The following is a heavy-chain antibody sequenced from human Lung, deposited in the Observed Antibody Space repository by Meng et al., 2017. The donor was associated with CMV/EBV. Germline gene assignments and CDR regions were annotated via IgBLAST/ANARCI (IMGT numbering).Heavy chain of an antibody. CDR2: IKSKTDGETT. J-gene: IGHJ4*02. V-gene: IGHV3-15*01. Sequence: GESXKISXAASGFTFSNAWMSWVRQAPGKGLEWVGRIKSKTDGETTDYAAPVKGRITISRDDSKNTMYLQMNSLKTEDTAVYYCTTATGRSDFDYWGQGTXVTVSS. CDR3: TTATGRSDFDY. CDR1: GFTFSNAW. D-gene: IGHD1-1*01.